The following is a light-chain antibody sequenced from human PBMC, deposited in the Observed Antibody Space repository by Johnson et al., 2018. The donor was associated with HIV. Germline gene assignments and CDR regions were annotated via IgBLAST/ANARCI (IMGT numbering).Light chain of an antibody. CDR1: SSNIGNNY. V-gene: IGLV1-51*01. Sequence: QSVLTQPPSVSAAPGQKVTISCSGSSSNIGNNYVSWYQQVPGTAPKVLIYDNNKRPSGIPDRFSGSKSGTSATLGITGLQTGDEADYYCGTWDSSLGAEVFGTGTKVTVL. CDR3: GTWDSSLGAEV. CDR2: DNN. J-gene: IGLJ1*01.